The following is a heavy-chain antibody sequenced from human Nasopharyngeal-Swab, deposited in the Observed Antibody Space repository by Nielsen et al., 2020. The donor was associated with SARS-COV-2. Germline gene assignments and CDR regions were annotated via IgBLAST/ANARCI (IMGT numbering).Heavy chain of an antibody. CDR2: ISSTSHYL. V-gene: IGHV3-21*01. CDR3: ARGHVARDYYYGMDV. J-gene: IGHJ6*02. CDR1: GFTFSAYN. Sequence: GGSLRLSCAASGFTFSAYNMNWVRQAPGKGLEWVSSISSTSHYLFYADSLKGRFTISRDNAKNSLFLQINSLRAEDTAVYYCARGHVARDYYYGMDVWGQGTTVTVSS.